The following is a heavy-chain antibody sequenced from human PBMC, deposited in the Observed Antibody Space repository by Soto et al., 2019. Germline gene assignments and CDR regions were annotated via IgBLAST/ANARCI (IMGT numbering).Heavy chain of an antibody. V-gene: IGHV3-66*01. Sequence: GGSLRLSCAASGFTVSSNYMSWVRQAPGKGLEWVSVIYSGGSTYYADSVKGRFTISRDNSKNTLYLQMNSLRAEDTAVYYCAREGAMVRGVRSYYFDYWGQGTLVTVSS. CDR1: GFTVSSNY. J-gene: IGHJ4*02. CDR2: IYSGGST. D-gene: IGHD3-10*01. CDR3: AREGAMVRGVRSYYFDY.